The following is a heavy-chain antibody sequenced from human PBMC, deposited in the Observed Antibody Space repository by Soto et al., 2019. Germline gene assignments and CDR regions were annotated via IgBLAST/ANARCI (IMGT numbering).Heavy chain of an antibody. CDR3: TTGYWYYGSGCDP. CDR1: GFTFSNAW. V-gene: IGHV3-15*07. J-gene: IGHJ5*02. D-gene: IGHD3-10*01. CDR2: IKSKTDGGTT. Sequence: EVQLVESGGGLVKPGGSLRLSCAASGFTFSNAWMNWVRQAPGKGLEWVGRIKSKTDGGTTDYAAPVKGRFTISRDDSKNTLYLQMNSLKTEDTAVYYCTTGYWYYGSGCDPWGQGTLVTVSS.